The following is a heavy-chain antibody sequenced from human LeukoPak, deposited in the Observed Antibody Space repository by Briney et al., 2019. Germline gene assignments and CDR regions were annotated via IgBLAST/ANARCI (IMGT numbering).Heavy chain of an antibody. J-gene: IGHJ6*02. CDR3: ARGEYEAIFGVVYYYYGMDV. Sequence: PSETLSLTCTVSGGSISSYYWSWIRQPPGKGLEWIGYIYYSGSTNYNPSLKSRVTISVDTSKNQFSLKLSSATAADTAVYYCARGEYEAIFGVVYYYYGMDVWGQGTTVTVSS. CDR2: IYYSGST. D-gene: IGHD3-3*01. V-gene: IGHV4-59*01. CDR1: GGSISSYY.